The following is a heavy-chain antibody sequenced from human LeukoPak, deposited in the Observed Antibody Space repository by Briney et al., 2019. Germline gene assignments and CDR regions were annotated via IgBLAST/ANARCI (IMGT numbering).Heavy chain of an antibody. J-gene: IGHJ4*02. V-gene: IGHV4-61*01. CDR1: GGSVSSGSYY. CDR3: ARGQGYPQIDY. CDR2: IYYSGST. Sequence: PSETLSLTCTVPGGSVSSGSYYWSWIRQPPGKGLEWIGYIYYSGSTNYNPSLKSRVTISVDTSKNQFSLKLSSVTAADTAVYYCARGQGYPQIDYWGQGTLVTVSS. D-gene: IGHD1-1*01.